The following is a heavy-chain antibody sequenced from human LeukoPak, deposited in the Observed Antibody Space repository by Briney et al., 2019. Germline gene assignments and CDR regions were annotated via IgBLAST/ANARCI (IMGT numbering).Heavy chain of an antibody. J-gene: IGHJ4*02. D-gene: IGHD4-17*01. CDR3: ARGGGDYGDFYSDY. CDR1: GGSISSSSYY. CDR2: IYYSGST. Sequence: PSETLSLTCTVSGGSISSSSYYWGWIRQPPGKGLEWIGYIYYSGSTNYNPSLKSRVTISVDTSKNQFSLKLSSVTAADTAVYYCARGGGDYGDFYSDYWGQGTLVTVSS. V-gene: IGHV4-61*05.